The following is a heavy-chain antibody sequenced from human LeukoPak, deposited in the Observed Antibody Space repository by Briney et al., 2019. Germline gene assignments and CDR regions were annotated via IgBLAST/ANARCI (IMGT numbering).Heavy chain of an antibody. CDR2: INGDGRTT. Sequence: GGSLRLSCSASGFIFSTYTMYWVRQAPGKGLEFVSVINGDGRTTYYADSVKGRFTISRDNSKNTLYLQMNSLRAEDTAVYYCVGDQVDNVDWLTWGQGTRVTVSS. CDR1: GFIFSTYT. CDR3: VGDQVDNVDWLT. J-gene: IGHJ5*02. D-gene: IGHD2-21*01. V-gene: IGHV3-64D*06.